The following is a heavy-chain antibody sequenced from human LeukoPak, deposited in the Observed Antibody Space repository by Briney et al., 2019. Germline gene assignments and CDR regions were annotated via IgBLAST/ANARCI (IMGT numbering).Heavy chain of an antibody. CDR1: GGTFSSYA. CDR3: AKADHYSSSPPGGLYS. Sequence: GASVKVSCKASGGTFSSYAISWVRQSPGQGLEWMGRIIPILGIANYAQKFQGRVTITADKSTSTAYMELSSLRSEDTAVYYCAKADHYSSSPPGGLYSWGQGNLVAISS. D-gene: IGHD2-2*01. V-gene: IGHV1-69*04. J-gene: IGHJ4*02. CDR2: IIPILGIA.